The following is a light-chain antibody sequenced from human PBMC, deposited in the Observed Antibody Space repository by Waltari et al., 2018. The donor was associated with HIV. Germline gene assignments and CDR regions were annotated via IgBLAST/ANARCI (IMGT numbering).Light chain of an antibody. CDR1: SSDVGGYNY. CDR3: SSYPGSFPWV. CDR2: EVT. V-gene: IGLV2-8*01. Sequence: QSALTQPPSASGSPGQSVTISCTGSSSDVGGYNYVSWYQQHPGKASKLIIYEVTKRPSGVPDRFSGSKSGNTASLTVSGLQAEDEADYYCSSYPGSFPWVFGGGTKLTVL. J-gene: IGLJ3*02.